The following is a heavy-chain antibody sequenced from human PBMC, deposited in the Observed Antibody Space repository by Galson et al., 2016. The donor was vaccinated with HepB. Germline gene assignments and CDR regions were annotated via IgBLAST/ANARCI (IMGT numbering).Heavy chain of an antibody. D-gene: IGHD3-3*01. CDR3: AHRGGLTVFGVVTDMYFDI. CDR2: IYWDDDK. V-gene: IGHV2-5*02. Sequence: PALVKPTQALTLTCSFSGFSLSTSGMAVAWIRQPPGKALEWLGLIYWDDDKRYSPSLKNRLTITKDTSKNQVFLTMTNVHPADTGTYYCAHRGGLTVFGVVTDMYFDIWGQGALVTVSS. J-gene: IGHJ4*02. CDR1: GFSLSTSGMA.